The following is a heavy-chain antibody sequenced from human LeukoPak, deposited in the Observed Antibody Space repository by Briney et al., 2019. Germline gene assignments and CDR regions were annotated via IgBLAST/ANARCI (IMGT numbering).Heavy chain of an antibody. D-gene: IGHD3-10*01. CDR2: VSGSGGST. Sequence: GGSLRLSCAASGFTFSSYAMSWVRQAPGKGLEWVSAVSGSGGSTYYADSVKGRFTISRDNSKNTLYLQMNSLRAEDTALYYCAKTPLYGFFDYWGQGTLVTVSS. CDR1: GFTFSSYA. CDR3: AKTPLYGFFDY. V-gene: IGHV3-23*01. J-gene: IGHJ4*02.